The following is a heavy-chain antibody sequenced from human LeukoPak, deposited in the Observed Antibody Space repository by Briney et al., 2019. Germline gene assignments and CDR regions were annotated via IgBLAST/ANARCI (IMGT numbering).Heavy chain of an antibody. Sequence: GRSLRLSCAASGFTFSSYGMHWVRQAPGKGLEWVAVIWYDGSNKYYADSVKGRFTISRDNAKNSLYLQMNSLRAEDTAVYYCARDLSSSWFAYWGQGTLVTVSS. D-gene: IGHD6-13*01. CDR2: IWYDGSNK. J-gene: IGHJ4*02. CDR3: ARDLSSSWFAY. V-gene: IGHV3-33*01. CDR1: GFTFSSYG.